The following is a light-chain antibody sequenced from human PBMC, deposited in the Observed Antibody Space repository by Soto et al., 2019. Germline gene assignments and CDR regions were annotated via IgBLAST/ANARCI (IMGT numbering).Light chain of an antibody. CDR1: ESVTTY. CDR3: QQRSKWPRT. V-gene: IGKV3-11*01. CDR2: DAS. Sequence: EIVLTQSPDTLSLSPGERATLSCRASESVTTYLDWYQQKPGQAPRLLIYDASKGATGIPASFSGSGSGTDFTLTISSLEPEDFAVYYCQQRSKWPRTFGQGTKVEIK. J-gene: IGKJ1*01.